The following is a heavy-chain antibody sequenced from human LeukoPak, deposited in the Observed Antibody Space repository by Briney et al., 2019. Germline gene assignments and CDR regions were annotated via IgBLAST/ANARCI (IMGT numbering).Heavy chain of an antibody. CDR1: GGTFSSYA. V-gene: IGHV1-69*13. CDR2: IIPIFGTA. CDR3: ASRDPSYTKDY. Sequence: ASVKVSCKASGGTFSSYAISWVRQAPGQGLEWMGGIIPIFGTANYAQKFQGRVTITADESTSTAYMELSSLRSEDTAVYYCASRDPSYTKDYRGQGTLVTVSS. D-gene: IGHD1-14*01. J-gene: IGHJ4*02.